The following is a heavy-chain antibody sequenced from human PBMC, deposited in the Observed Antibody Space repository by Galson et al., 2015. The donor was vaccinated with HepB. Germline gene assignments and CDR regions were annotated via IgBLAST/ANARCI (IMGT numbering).Heavy chain of an antibody. Sequence: SVKVSCKASGYTFINYAMHWVRQAPGQRLEWMGWINAGNGNTKYSQKFQGRVTITRDTSASTVYMELSSLRSEDTAVYYCARASAYTWVAVRGPGFDYWGQGTLIAVSS. D-gene: IGHD5-12*01. CDR2: INAGNGNT. J-gene: IGHJ4*02. V-gene: IGHV1-3*01. CDR3: ARASAYTWVAVRGPGFDY. CDR1: GYTFINYA.